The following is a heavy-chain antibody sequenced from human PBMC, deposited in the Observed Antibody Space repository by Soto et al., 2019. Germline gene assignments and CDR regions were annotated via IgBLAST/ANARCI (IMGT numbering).Heavy chain of an antibody. V-gene: IGHV3-30*18. CDR1: GFTFTNYA. J-gene: IGHJ4*02. Sequence: QVQLLESGGGAVQPGRSLELSCEVSGFTFTNYAMHWVRQAPGKGLEWVALISFDGRNRYYADSLKGRLTISRDNSKNMLFLQMNNLRPDDTAVYHCVKPHYSSSSAYYFDSWGQGTLVTVSS. CDR2: ISFDGRNR. CDR3: VKPHYSSSSAYYFDS. D-gene: IGHD2-2*01.